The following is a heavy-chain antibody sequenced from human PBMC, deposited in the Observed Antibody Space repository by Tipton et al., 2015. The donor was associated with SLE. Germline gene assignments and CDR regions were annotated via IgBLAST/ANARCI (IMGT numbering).Heavy chain of an antibody. D-gene: IGHD6-6*01. Sequence: SLRLSCAASGFTFSDYYMSWIRQAPGKGLEWVSYISSSGSTMYYADSVKGRFTISRDNAKNSLYLQMNSLRAEDTAVYYCARDPHESLYSSSIFDYWGQGTLVTASP. CDR2: ISSSGSTM. J-gene: IGHJ4*02. V-gene: IGHV3-11*01. CDR1: GFTFSDYY. CDR3: ARDPHESLYSSSIFDY.